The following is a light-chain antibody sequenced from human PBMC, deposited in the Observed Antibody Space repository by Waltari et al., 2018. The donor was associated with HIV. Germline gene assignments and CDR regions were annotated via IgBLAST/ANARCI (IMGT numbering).Light chain of an antibody. CDR1: SSNIGSNT. CDR3: AAWDDSLNGPV. V-gene: IGLV1-44*01. CDR2: SNN. J-gene: IGLJ3*02. Sequence: QSVLTLPPSASGPPGQRVTVSCSGSSSNIGSNTVNWYQQLPGPAPKLLIYSNNQRPSGVPDRFSGSKSGTSASLAISGLQSEDEADYYCAAWDDSLNGPVFGGGTKLTVL.